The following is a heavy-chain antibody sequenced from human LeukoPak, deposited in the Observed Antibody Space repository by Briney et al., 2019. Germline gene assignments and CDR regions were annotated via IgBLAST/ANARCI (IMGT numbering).Heavy chain of an antibody. CDR1: GFTFSSYW. CDR3: ARVLKGIVGAVLIEYYFDY. D-gene: IGHD1-26*01. Sequence: RPGGSLRLSCAASGFTFSSYWMSWVRQAPGKGLEWVANIKQDGSEKYYVDSVKGRFTISRDNAKNSLYLQMNSLRAEDTAVYYCARVLKGIVGAVLIEYYFDYWGQGTLVTVSS. V-gene: IGHV3-7*01. J-gene: IGHJ4*02. CDR2: IKQDGSEK.